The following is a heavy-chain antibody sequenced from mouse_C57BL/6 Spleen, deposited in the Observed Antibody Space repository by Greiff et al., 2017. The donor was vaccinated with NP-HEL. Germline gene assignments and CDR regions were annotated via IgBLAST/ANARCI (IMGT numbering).Heavy chain of an antibody. J-gene: IGHJ3*01. CDR3: TRDPNYYGSSRWFAY. V-gene: IGHV1-15*01. Sequence: QVQLQQSGAELVRPGASVTLSCKASGYTFTDYEMHWVKQTPVHGLEWIGAIDPETGGTAYNQKFKGKAILTADKSSSTAYMELRSLTSEDSPVYYCTRDPNYYGSSRWFAYWGQGTLVTVSA. CDR2: IDPETGGT. CDR1: GYTFTDYE. D-gene: IGHD1-1*01.